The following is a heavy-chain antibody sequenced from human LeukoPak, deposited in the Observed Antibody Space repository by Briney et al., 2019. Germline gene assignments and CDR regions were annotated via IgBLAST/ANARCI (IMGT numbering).Heavy chain of an antibody. CDR2: IYYSGST. Sequence: TSSETLSLTCAVYGGSFSGYYWSWIRQPPGKGLEWIGYIYYSGSTNYNPSLKSRVTISVDTSKNQFSLKLSSVTAADTAVYYCARGVYGDFLDYWGQGTLVTVSS. V-gene: IGHV4-59*01. J-gene: IGHJ4*02. CDR1: GGSFSGYY. D-gene: IGHD4-17*01. CDR3: ARGVYGDFLDY.